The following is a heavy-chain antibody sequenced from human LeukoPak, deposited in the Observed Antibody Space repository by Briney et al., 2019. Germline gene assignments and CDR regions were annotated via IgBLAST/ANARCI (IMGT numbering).Heavy chain of an antibody. J-gene: IGHJ4*02. CDR1: GFTFSSYS. Sequence: GGSPRLSCAASGFTFSSYSMNWVRQAPGKGLEWVSSISSSSSYIYYADSVKGRFTISRDNAKNSLYLQMNSLRAEDTAVYYCASLVVSNQGGDYTFDYWGQGTLVTVSS. CDR3: ASLVVSNQGGDYTFDY. CDR2: ISSSSSYI. V-gene: IGHV3-21*01. D-gene: IGHD3-22*01.